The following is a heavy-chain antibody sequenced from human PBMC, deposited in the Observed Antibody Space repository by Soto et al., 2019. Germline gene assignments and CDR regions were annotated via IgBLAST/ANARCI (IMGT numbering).Heavy chain of an antibody. V-gene: IGHV3-23*01. CDR3: ARVCTSCSTDY. CDR2: ISGSGGST. Sequence: EVQLLESGGGLVQPGGSLRLSCAASGFTFSNYGMSWVRQAPGKGLEWVSGISGSGGSTYYADSVKGRFSISRDNSKNTLYLQMDSMRAEDTAVYYCARVCTSCSTDYWGQGSLVTVSS. CDR1: GFTFSNYG. D-gene: IGHD2-2*01. J-gene: IGHJ4*02.